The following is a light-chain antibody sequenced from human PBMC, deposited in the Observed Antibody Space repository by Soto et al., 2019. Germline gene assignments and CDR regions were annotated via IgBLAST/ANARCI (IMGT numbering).Light chain of an antibody. V-gene: IGLV1-47*01. CDR3: AAWDDSLSGVV. J-gene: IGLJ2*01. Sequence: QSVLTQPPSASGTPGQRVTISCSGSSSNIGSNYVYWYQQLPGTVPQLLIYRNSERPSGVPDRFSGSKSGTSASLAISGLRSEDYADYYCAAWDDSLSGVVFGGGNKVTVL. CDR2: RNS. CDR1: SSNIGSNY.